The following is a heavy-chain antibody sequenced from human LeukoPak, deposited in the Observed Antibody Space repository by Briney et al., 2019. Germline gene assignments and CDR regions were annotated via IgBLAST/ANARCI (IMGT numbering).Heavy chain of an antibody. V-gene: IGHV3-9*03. CDR2: ISWNSGSI. D-gene: IGHD4-23*01. CDR3: AKGTHDYGGNSGYYFDY. CDR1: GFTFDDYA. J-gene: IGHJ4*02. Sequence: PGRSLRLSCAASGFTFDDYAMHWVRQAPGKGLEWVSGISWNSGSIGYADSVKGRFTISRDNAKNSLYLQMNSLRAEDMALYYCAKGTHDYGGNSGYYFDYWGQGTLVTVSS.